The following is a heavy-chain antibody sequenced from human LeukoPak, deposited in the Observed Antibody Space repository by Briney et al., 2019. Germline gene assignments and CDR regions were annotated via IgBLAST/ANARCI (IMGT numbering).Heavy chain of an antibody. CDR2: INSNSGGT. CDR3: ARDHCTYTSRSVDY. CDR1: GYTFTDYY. V-gene: IGHV1-2*02. J-gene: IGHJ4*02. D-gene: IGHD2-2*01. Sequence: GASVKVSCKASGYTFTDYYIQWVRQAPGQGLEWMGWINSNSGGTNWAEKFQGRVTMTRDTSITAAYIELNTLRSDDTAIYYCARDHCTYTSRSVDYWGQGTLVTVSS.